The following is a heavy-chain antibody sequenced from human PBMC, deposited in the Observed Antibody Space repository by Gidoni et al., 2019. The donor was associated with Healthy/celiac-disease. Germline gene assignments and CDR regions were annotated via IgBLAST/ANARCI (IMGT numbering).Heavy chain of an antibody. CDR2: ISGSGGST. CDR1: GFTFSSYA. V-gene: IGHV3-23*01. J-gene: IGHJ6*02. Sequence: EVQLLESGGGLVQPGGSLRLSCEASGFTFSSYAMSCVRQAPGKGLEWVSAISGSGGSTYYADSVKGRFTISRDSSKNTLYLQMNSLRAEDTAVYYCAKVVRVTKYETDYGMDVWGQGTTVTVSS. D-gene: IGHD3-3*01. CDR3: AKVVRVTKYETDYGMDV.